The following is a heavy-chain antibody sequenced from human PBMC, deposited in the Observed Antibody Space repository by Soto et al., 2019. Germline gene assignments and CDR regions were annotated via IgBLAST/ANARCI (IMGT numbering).Heavy chain of an antibody. V-gene: IGHV3-43*01. J-gene: IGHJ4*02. CDR2: ISWGAGST. CDR1: GFTFDDYT. D-gene: IGHD3-22*01. CDR3: VKDSGSTMIGNFDY. Sequence: GGSLRLSCAASGFTFDDYTMHWVRQAPGKGLEWVSLISWGAGSTYYVDSVKGRFTISRDNSKNSLYLQMNSLRTEDTALYYCVKDSGSTMIGNFDYWGQGTLVTVSS.